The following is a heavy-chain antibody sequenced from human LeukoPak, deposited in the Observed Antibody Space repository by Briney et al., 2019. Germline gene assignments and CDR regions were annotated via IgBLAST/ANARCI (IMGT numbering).Heavy chain of an antibody. CDR1: GFTFSNYA. Sequence: PGGSLRLSCAASGFTFSNYAMSWVRQAPGKGLEWVSTISGSGGNTYYADSVKGRFFISRDNSKNTLYLQMNTLEAEDTALYYCAKDWRVNDSNGYPDYWGQGTLVTVSS. V-gene: IGHV3-23*01. CDR2: ISGSGGNT. D-gene: IGHD3-22*01. J-gene: IGHJ4*02. CDR3: AKDWRVNDSNGYPDY.